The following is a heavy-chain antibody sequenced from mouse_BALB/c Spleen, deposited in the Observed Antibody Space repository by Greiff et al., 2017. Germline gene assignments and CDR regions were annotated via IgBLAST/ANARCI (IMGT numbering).Heavy chain of an antibody. CDR3: ARQTRSPYYAMDY. CDR2: ISNGGGST. CDR1: GFTFSSYT. J-gene: IGHJ4*01. Sequence: EVQLQQSGGGLVQPGGSLKLSCAASGFTFSSYTMSWVRQTPEKRLEWVAYISNGGGSTYYPDTVKGRFTISRDNAKNTLYLQMSSLKSEDTAMYYCARQTRSPYYAMDYWGQGTSVTVSS. V-gene: IGHV5-12-2*01.